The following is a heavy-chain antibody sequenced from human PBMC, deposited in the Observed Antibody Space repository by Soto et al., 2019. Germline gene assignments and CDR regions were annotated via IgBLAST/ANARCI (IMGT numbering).Heavy chain of an antibody. Sequence: ASVKVSCKASGYAFSNNDISWVRQATLQVLEWMVCMNPNSGTGGYAQKFQGRVTMTRDTSTSTAYMELSSLTSDDTAIYYCARMATYGTLNWFEAWGQGTMVTLSS. CDR1: GYAFSNND. D-gene: IGHD2-21*01. J-gene: IGHJ5*02. CDR3: ARMATYGTLNWFEA. V-gene: IGHV1-8*01. CDR2: MNPNSGTG.